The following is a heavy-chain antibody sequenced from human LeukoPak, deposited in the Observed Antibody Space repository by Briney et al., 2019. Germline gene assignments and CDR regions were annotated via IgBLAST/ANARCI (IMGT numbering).Heavy chain of an antibody. CDR2: ISSRGSSI. J-gene: IGHJ4*02. V-gene: IGHV3-48*03. D-gene: IGHD1-26*01. Sequence: GGSLRLSCAASEFTFSSYEMNWVRQAPGKGLEWISLISSRGSSIYYADSVKGRFTISRDNAKNSLYLQMNSLRAEDTAVYYCARDSGSYRGFDYWGQGTLVTVSS. CDR3: ARDSGSYRGFDY. CDR1: EFTFSSYE.